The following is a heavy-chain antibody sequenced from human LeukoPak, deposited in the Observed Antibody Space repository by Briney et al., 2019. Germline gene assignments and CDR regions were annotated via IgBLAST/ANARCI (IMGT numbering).Heavy chain of an antibody. V-gene: IGHV4-39*01. Sequence: PSETLSLTCSVSGASISGGTYYWGWIRQPPGKGLEWIVSIYYTGSTYDNPSLKSRVTISVDTSKNQFSLKLSSVTAADTAVYYCARRGGSGRAFDYWGQGTLVTVSS. D-gene: IGHD1-26*01. J-gene: IGHJ4*02. CDR1: GASISGGTYY. CDR2: IYYTGST. CDR3: ARRGGSGRAFDY.